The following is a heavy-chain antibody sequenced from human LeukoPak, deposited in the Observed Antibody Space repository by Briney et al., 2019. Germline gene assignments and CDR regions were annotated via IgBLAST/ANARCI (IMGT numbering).Heavy chain of an antibody. CDR3: ARGGSYPGC. V-gene: IGHV3-7*03. D-gene: IGHD1-26*01. J-gene: IGHJ4*02. Sequence: GGSLRLSCVGPGFSFSNYWMSWVRQAPGKGLEWVAKIKQVGSEEYYVDSVKGRFTISRDNAKNSLFLQMNSLRVEDTAIYYCARGGSYPGCWGQGTLVTVSS. CDR1: GFSFSNYW. CDR2: IKQVGSEE.